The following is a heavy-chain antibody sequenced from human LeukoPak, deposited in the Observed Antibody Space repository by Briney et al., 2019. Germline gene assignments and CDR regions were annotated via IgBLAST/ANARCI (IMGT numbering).Heavy chain of an antibody. CDR3: ARTYCAEDCSIRYFDY. D-gene: IGHD2-21*02. J-gene: IGHJ4*02. CDR1: GYILSSYN. Sequence: ASVKVSCKASGYILSSYNMHWVRQAPGQGLGWLGIINPSGGDTKYAQKFQGRVTLTRDKSTSTVYMELSSLTSDDTAVYYCARTYCAEDCSIRYFDYWGQGTQVTVSS. V-gene: IGHV1-46*01. CDR2: INPSGGDT.